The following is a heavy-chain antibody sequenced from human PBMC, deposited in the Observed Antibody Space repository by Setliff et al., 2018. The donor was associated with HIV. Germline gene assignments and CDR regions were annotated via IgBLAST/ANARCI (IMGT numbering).Heavy chain of an antibody. V-gene: IGHV4-34*01. Sequence: SETLSLTCAVYGESFSGYYWSWIRQPPGKGLEWIGEVNHSGSSSYSPSLKSRVNILVDTSKNQFSLKLSSVTAADTAVYYCARDRMPMASWVPDKWGQGTLVTVSS. CDR1: GESFSGYY. CDR2: VNHSGSS. D-gene: IGHD2-2*01. CDR3: ARDRMPMASWVPDK. J-gene: IGHJ4*02.